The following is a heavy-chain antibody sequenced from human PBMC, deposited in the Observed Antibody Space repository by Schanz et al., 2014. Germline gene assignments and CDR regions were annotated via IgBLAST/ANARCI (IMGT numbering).Heavy chain of an antibody. Sequence: EVHLLESGGGLIQPGGSLRLSCAASGFGFSSYSMNWVRQAPGKGLEWVSYISGSSRTIYYADSMKGRFTVSRDNAENALYLQMNSLRSDDTGLYFCARGGRWSHYRLDYWGQGTLVTVSS. V-gene: IGHV3-48*01. CDR3: ARGGRWSHYRLDY. D-gene: IGHD1-26*01. CDR2: ISGSSRTI. CDR1: GFGFSSYS. J-gene: IGHJ4*02.